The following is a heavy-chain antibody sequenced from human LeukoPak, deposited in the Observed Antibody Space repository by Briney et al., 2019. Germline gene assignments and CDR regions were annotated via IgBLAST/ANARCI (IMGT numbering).Heavy chain of an antibody. J-gene: IGHJ6*03. D-gene: IGHD6-13*01. Sequence: SETLSLTCTVSGGSISSSSYYWGWIRQPPGKGLEWIGSIYYSGSTYYNPSLKSRVTISVDTSKNQFSLKLSSVTAADTAVYYCARGVSSSWAYYYYYYMDVWGKGTTVTISS. CDR3: ARGVSSSWAYYYYYYMDV. V-gene: IGHV4-39*07. CDR1: GGSISSSSYY. CDR2: IYYSGST.